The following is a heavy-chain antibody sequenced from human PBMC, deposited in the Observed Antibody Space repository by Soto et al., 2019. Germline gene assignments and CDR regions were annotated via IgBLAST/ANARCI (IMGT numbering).Heavy chain of an antibody. CDR2: MHSSGTT. Sequence: PSETLSLTCTVSGNSISSYSYYWGWIRQAPGKVLEWIGTMHSSGTTSYNPSLQSRVTITIDTSKNQLFLALSSVTAADTAIYYCARVLGEPHETWFVGFDYWGQGSQVTVSS. CDR3: ARVLGEPHETWFVGFDY. V-gene: IGHV4-39*01. D-gene: IGHD3-16*01. J-gene: IGHJ4*02. CDR1: GNSISSYSYY.